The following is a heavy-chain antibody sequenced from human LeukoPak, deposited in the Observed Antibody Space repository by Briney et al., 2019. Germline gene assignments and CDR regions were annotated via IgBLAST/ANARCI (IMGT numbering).Heavy chain of an antibody. J-gene: IGHJ2*01. CDR2: IYDSGST. CDR3: ASYGSGWYFDL. CDR1: GGSISSGVYY. D-gene: IGHD3-10*01. V-gene: IGHV4-31*03. Sequence: PSETLSLTCTVSGGSISSGVYYWSWIRQHPGKGLEWIGCIYDSGSTYYKPSLRSRVTISGDTSKNQFSLKLSSVSDADTAVYYCASYGSGWYFDLWGRGTLVTVSS.